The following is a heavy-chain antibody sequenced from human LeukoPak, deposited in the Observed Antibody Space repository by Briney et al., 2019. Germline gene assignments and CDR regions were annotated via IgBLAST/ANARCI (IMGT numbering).Heavy chain of an antibody. V-gene: IGHV1-8*01. D-gene: IGHD5/OR15-5a*01. CDR2: VNPNNGDT. CDR3: MRGQPETSTT. CDR1: GYAFTNHD. J-gene: IGHJ5*02. Sequence: ASVKVSCKASGYAFTNHDINWVRLASGQGLEWMGWVNPNNGDTGYAQKFQGRVTMTRDTSISTAYMELSSLTSEDTGVYYCMRGQPETSTTWGRGSLVTVSS.